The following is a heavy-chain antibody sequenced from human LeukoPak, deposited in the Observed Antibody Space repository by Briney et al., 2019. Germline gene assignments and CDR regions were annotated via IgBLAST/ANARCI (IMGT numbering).Heavy chain of an antibody. Sequence: GGSLRLSCAASGFTFSSYSMNWVRQAPGKGLEWVSSISSSSSYIYYADSVKGRFTISRDNAKNSLYLQMNSLRAEDTAVYYCARDLVGATMGYDYWGQGTLVTVFS. V-gene: IGHV3-21*01. CDR1: GFTFSSYS. D-gene: IGHD1-26*01. CDR3: ARDLVGATMGYDY. J-gene: IGHJ4*02. CDR2: ISSSSSYI.